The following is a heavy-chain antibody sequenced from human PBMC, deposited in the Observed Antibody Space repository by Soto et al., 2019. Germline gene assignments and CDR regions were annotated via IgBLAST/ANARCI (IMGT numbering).Heavy chain of an antibody. D-gene: IGHD3-16*01. Sequence: EVEFLESGGGLAQPGGSLRLSCSGSGFTFASYALNWVRQAPGKGLEWVSGINDDGSKTYYADSVKGRFTISRDNSKRTLYLQMSSLGVEDTAIYHCLKDRHVYDREAYPRGWFDSWGQGTLVSVSS. CDR3: LKDRHVYDREAYPRGWFDS. CDR1: GFTFASYA. V-gene: IGHV3-23*01. J-gene: IGHJ5*01. CDR2: INDDGSKT.